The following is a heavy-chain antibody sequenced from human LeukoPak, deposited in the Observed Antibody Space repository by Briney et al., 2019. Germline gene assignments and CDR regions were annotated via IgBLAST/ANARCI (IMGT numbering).Heavy chain of an antibody. CDR3: ARGGSGYYSYYYYGMDV. J-gene: IGHJ6*02. V-gene: IGHV1-18*01. Sequence: GASVKVSCKASGYTFTSYGTSWVRQAPGQGLEWMGWISAYNGNTNYAQKLQGRVTMTTDTSTSTAYMELRSLRSDDTAVYYCARGGSGYYSYYYYGMDVWGQGTTVTVSS. CDR2: ISAYNGNT. D-gene: IGHD3-3*01. CDR1: GYTFTSYG.